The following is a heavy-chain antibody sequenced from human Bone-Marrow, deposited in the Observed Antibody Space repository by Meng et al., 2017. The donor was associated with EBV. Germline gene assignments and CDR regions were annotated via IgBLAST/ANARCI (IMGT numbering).Heavy chain of an antibody. J-gene: IGHJ5*02. CDR2: INTNTGNP. CDR3: ARVAQQLVLDGWFDP. V-gene: IGHV7-4-1*01. D-gene: IGHD6-13*01. CDR1: GYTFTSYA. Sequence: QVQLVQSGSELKKPGXSVKVSCKSSGYTFTSYAMNWVRQAPGQGLEWMGWINTNTGNPTYAQGFTGRFVFSLDTSVSTAYLQICSLKAEDTAVYYCARVAQQLVLDGWFDPWGQGTLVTVSS.